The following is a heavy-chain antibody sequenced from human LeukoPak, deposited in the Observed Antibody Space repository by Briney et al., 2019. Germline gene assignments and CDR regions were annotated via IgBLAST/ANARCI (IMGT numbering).Heavy chain of an antibody. V-gene: IGHV3-9*01. J-gene: IGHJ6*02. D-gene: IGHD2-15*01. CDR2: ISWISGSI. Sequence: GRSLRLFCAASGFTFDDYAMHWVRQAPGKGLEWVSGISWISGSIGYADSVKGRFTISRDNAKNSLYLQMNSLRAEDTALYYCAKEIGFLGYCSGGSCYPGRVYYYGMDVWGQGTTVTVSS. CDR1: GFTFDDYA. CDR3: AKEIGFLGYCSGGSCYPGRVYYYGMDV.